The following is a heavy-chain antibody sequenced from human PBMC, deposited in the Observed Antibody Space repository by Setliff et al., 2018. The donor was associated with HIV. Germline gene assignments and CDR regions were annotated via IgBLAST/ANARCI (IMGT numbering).Heavy chain of an antibody. Sequence: GESLKISCVASGFTFRSYDMSWVRQAPGKGLEWVSGIDDTGRKTDYADSVKGRFTISRDNSKNTLYLQMHSLRVDDTASYYCAKLPTIYGVADSFDMWGRGTKVTVSS. J-gene: IGHJ3*02. CDR3: AKLPTIYGVADSFDM. V-gene: IGHV3-23*05. CDR2: IDDTGRKT. D-gene: IGHD3-3*01. CDR1: GFTFRSYD.